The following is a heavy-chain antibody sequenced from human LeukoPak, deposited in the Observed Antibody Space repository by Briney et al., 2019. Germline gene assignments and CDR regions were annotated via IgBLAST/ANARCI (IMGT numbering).Heavy chain of an antibody. Sequence: GSLRLSCAASGLTFSSHAMSWVRQPPGKGLEWIGSIYYSGSTYYNPSLKSRVTISIDTSKNQFSLKLSSVTAADTAVYYCARPSFGYSSGWYLKPGYYFDYWGQGTLVTVSS. CDR2: IYYSGST. D-gene: IGHD6-19*01. V-gene: IGHV4-39*01. CDR3: ARPSFGYSSGWYLKPGYYFDY. J-gene: IGHJ4*02. CDR1: GLTFSSHA.